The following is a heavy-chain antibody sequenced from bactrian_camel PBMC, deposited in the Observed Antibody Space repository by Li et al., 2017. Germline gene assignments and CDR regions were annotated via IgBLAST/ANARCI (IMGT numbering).Heavy chain of an antibody. D-gene: IGHD1*01. CDR1: KFQHTDDIGC. Sequence: VQLVESGGGSVQAGGSLRLPCVASKFQHTDDIGCMAWFRQAPGKEPEGVAVIGVDGSRDYGNFVKGRFTISKDNDKNTVFLEMHNLKPEDTAMYYCAAGQGIMAPMDAGPYQWWGQGTQVTVS. V-gene: IGHV3S31*01. CDR3: AAGQGIMAPMDAGPYQW. J-gene: IGHJ4*01. CDR2: IGVDGSR.